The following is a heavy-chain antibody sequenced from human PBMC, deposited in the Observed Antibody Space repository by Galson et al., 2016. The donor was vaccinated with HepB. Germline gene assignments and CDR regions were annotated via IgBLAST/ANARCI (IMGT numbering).Heavy chain of an antibody. J-gene: IGHJ5*01. CDR1: GFLFRSYG. CDR3: ALPNWITTIAVGWFDS. Sequence: SLRLSCAGSGFLFRSYGMHWVRQAPGKRLEWVSVIRSAGDITYYADSVKGRFTISRDNSKNTLYLQMDSLRAEDTAIYYCALPNWITTIAVGWFDSWGQGTLVTVSS. V-gene: IGHV3-23*01. CDR2: IRSAGDIT. D-gene: IGHD3-22*01.